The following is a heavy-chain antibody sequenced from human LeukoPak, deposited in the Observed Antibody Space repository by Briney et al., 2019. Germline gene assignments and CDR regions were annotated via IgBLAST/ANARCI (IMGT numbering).Heavy chain of an antibody. Sequence: GGSLRLSCAASGFTFSSYAMSWVRQATGKGLEWVSAISGSGGSTYYADSVKGRFTISRDNSKNTLYLQMNSLRAEDTAVYYCAKAPVVVPAAIDYWGQGTLVTVSS. J-gene: IGHJ4*02. CDR3: AKAPVVVPAAIDY. CDR2: ISGSGGST. V-gene: IGHV3-23*01. CDR1: GFTFSSYA. D-gene: IGHD2-2*02.